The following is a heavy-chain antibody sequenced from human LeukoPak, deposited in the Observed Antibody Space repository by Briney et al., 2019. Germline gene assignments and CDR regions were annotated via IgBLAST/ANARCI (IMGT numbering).Heavy chain of an antibody. J-gene: IGHJ3*02. D-gene: IGHD3-22*01. Sequence: GGSLRLSCAASGFTFSSYSMNWVRQAPGKGLEWVSYISSSSSTIYYADSVKGRFTISRDNAKNSLYLQMNSLRAEDTAVYYCARDLPYYYDSSGYPPNAFDIWGQGTMVTVSS. V-gene: IGHV3-48*01. CDR3: ARDLPYYYDSSGYPPNAFDI. CDR1: GFTFSSYS. CDR2: ISSSSSTI.